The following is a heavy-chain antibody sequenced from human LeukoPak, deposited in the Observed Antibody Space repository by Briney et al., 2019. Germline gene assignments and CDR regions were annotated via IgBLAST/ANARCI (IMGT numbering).Heavy chain of an antibody. CDR3: ARDLLTLTRDIWFGELLRNFGWFDP. D-gene: IGHD3-10*01. J-gene: IGHJ5*02. V-gene: IGHV1-2*02. Sequence: ASVKVSCKASGYTFTGYYIHWVRQAPGQGLEWMGWINPNSGGTYYAQKFQGRVTMTRDTSISTAYMELSRLRSDDTAVYYCARDLLTLTRDIWFGELLRNFGWFDPWGQGTLVTVSS. CDR1: GYTFTGYY. CDR2: INPNSGGT.